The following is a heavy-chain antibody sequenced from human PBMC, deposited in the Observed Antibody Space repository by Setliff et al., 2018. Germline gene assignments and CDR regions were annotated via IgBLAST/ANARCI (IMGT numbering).Heavy chain of an antibody. CDR2: ISTYNGKT. J-gene: IGHJ6*03. CDR1: GYIFTSYG. Sequence: ASVKVSCKASGYIFTSYGFSWVRQAPGQGLEWMGWISTYNGKTNYAQKFQGRVTVMTDESTSTAYMELSSLTSEDTAVYYCAREGVHTWSSTDYHYYMDVWGRGTTVTVSS. D-gene: IGHD2-21*01. V-gene: IGHV1-18*01. CDR3: AREGVHTWSSTDYHYYMDV.